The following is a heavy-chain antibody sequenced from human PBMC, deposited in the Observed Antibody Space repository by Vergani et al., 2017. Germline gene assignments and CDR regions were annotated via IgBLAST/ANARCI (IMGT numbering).Heavy chain of an antibody. CDR2: INTNIGTP. J-gene: IGHJ4*02. Sequence: QVQLVQSGSELKKPGASVKISCKTSGYTFSSYVINWVRQAPGRGLEWMGWINTNIGTPTYVQGFTGRFVFSLDSSVTTTFVQITSRKAEDTAVYYCARNGFGDYGNFDFWGERTLVTVSS. V-gene: IGHV7-4-1*02. CDR1: GYTFSSYV. D-gene: IGHD4-17*01. CDR3: ARNGFGDYGNFDF.